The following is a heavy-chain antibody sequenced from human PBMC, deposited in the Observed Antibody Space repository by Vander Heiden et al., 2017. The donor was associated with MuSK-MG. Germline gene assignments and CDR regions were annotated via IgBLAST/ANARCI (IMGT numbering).Heavy chain of an antibody. D-gene: IGHD3-3*02. J-gene: IGHJ5*01. V-gene: IGHV4-38-2*02. Sequence: QLQEWGPGLVKPSDTLSLSCNASGSSLSSGSYWGLIRQPPGKGMDWIVIMFHRGSTFYNPSLNSRVTISMDTSNNQFFLKLKAVAAAYSAVYYCTRDDGSISWG. CDR1: GSSLSSGSY. CDR3: TRDDGSIS. CDR2: MFHRGST.